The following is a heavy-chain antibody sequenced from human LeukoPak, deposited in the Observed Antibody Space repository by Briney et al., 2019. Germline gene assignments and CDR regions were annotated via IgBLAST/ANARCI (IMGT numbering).Heavy chain of an antibody. J-gene: IGHJ6*03. D-gene: IGHD3-16*01. V-gene: IGHV1-8*02. CDR3: ARGRGGRRIYHYYMDV. Sequence: ASVKVSCKASGYTFTSYDINWVRQATGQGLEWMGWMNPNSGSTAYARKFQGRVTMTRNTSISTAYMELSSLRSEDTAIYYCARGRGGRRIYHYYMDVWGKGTTVTISS. CDR1: GYTFTSYD. CDR2: MNPNSGST.